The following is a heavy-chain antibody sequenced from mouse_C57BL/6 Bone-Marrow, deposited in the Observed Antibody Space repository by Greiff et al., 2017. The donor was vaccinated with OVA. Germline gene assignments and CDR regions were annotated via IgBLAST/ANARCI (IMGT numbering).Heavy chain of an antibody. D-gene: IGHD1-1*01. CDR1: GYTFTSYW. CDR3: ARETVVAFYWYFDV. CDR2: IYPGSGST. J-gene: IGHJ1*03. Sequence: VQLQQPGAELVKPGASVKMSCKASGYTFTSYWITWVKQRPGQGLEWIGDIYPGSGSTNYNEKFKSKATLTVDTSSSTAYMQLSSLTSEDSAVYYCARETVVAFYWYFDVWGTGTTVTVSS. V-gene: IGHV1-55*01.